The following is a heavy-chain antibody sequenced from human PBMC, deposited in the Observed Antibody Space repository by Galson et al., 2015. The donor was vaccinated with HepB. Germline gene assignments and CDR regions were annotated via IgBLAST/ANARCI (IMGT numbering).Heavy chain of an antibody. Sequence: ETLSLTCTVSGGSISSYYWSWIRQPPGKGLEWIGYIYYSGSTNYNPSLKSRVTISVDTSKNQFSLKLSSVTAADTAVYYCARHSSGSTSCYWDCNWFDPWGQGTLVTVSS. J-gene: IGHJ5*02. V-gene: IGHV4-59*08. CDR1: GGSISSYY. CDR2: IYYSGST. CDR3: ARHSSGSTSCYWDCNWFDP. D-gene: IGHD2-2*01.